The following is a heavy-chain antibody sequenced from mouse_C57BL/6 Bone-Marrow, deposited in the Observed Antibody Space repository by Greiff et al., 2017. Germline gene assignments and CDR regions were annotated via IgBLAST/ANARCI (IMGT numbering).Heavy chain of an antibody. V-gene: IGHV1-72*01. CDR2: IDPTRGGT. J-gene: IGHJ3*01. Sequence: KPGRGLEWIGRIDPTRGGTKYNEKFKSKATLTVDKPSSTAYMQLSRLTSEDSAVYYCARKDYGNPCAYWGQGTLVTVSA. D-gene: IGHD2-1*01. CDR3: ARKDYGNPCAY.